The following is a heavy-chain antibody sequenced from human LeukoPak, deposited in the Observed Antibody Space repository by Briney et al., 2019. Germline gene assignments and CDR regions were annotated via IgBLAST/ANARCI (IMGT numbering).Heavy chain of an antibody. CDR1: GYTFTSYG. V-gene: IGHV1-18*01. CDR3: ARDCSSTSCPFDY. J-gene: IGHJ4*02. CDR2: ISAYNGNT. D-gene: IGHD2-2*01. Sequence: ASVKVSCKASGYTFTSYGISWVRQAPGQGLEWMGWISAYNGNTNYAQMFQDRVTMTTDTSTSTAYMELRSLRSDDTAVYYCARDCSSTSCPFDYWGQGTLVTVSS.